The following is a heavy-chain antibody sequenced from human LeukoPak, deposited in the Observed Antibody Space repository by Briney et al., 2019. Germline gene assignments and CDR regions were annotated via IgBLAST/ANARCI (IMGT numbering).Heavy chain of an antibody. J-gene: IGHJ5*02. D-gene: IGHD2-2*01. V-gene: IGHV4-39*01. CDR3: ARLALYCSSTSRGSDP. CDR1: GGSISSSSYY. Sequence: SETLSLTCTVSGGSISSSSYYWGWIRQPPGKGLEWIGSIYYSGSTYYNPSLKSRVTISVDTSKNQFSLKLSSVTAADTAVYYCARLALYCSSTSRGSDPWGQGTLVTVSS. CDR2: IYYSGST.